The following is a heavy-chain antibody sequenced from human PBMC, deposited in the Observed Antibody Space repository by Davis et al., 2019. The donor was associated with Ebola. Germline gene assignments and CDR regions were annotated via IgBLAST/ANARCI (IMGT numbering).Heavy chain of an antibody. CDR3: ARDWGVGYNFHY. Sequence: GESLKISCAASGFTFSSYSMNWVRQAPGKGLEWVSSISSSSSYIYYADSVKGRFTISRDNAKNSLYLQMNSLRAEDTAVYYCARDWGVGYNFHYWGQGTLVTVSS. CDR2: ISSSSSYI. V-gene: IGHV3-21*01. J-gene: IGHJ4*02. D-gene: IGHD5-24*01. CDR1: GFTFSSYS.